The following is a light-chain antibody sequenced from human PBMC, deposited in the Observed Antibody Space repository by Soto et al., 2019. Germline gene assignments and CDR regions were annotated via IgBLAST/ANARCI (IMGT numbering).Light chain of an antibody. CDR3: QQYGSSPMYT. CDR2: GAS. J-gene: IGKJ2*01. V-gene: IGKV3-20*01. CDR1: QSVSSSY. Sequence: EIVLTQSPGTLSLSPGERATLSCRASQSVSSSYLAWYQQKPGQAPRLLIYGASSRATGIPDRFSGSGSGTDFTLIISRLEPEDFAVYYCQQYGSSPMYTFGQGTKLESK.